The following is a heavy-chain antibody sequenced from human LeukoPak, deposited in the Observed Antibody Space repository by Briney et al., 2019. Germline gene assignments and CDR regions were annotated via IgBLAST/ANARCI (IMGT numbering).Heavy chain of an antibody. J-gene: IGHJ5*02. CDR3: ARERGPIGMATPEGWFDP. CDR2: INPNSGGT. Sequence: ASVKVSCKASGYTFTGYYMHWVRQAPGQGLEWMGWINPNSGGTNYAQKFQGRVTMTRDTSISTAYMELSRLRSDDTAVYYCARERGPIGMATPEGWFDPWGQGTLVTVSS. CDR1: GYTFTGYY. D-gene: IGHD5-24*01. V-gene: IGHV1-2*02.